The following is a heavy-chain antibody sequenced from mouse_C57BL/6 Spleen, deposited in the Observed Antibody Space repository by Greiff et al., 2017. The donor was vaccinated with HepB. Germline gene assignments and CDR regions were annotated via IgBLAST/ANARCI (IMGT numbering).Heavy chain of an antibody. D-gene: IGHD2-5*01. Sequence: QVHVKQSGPELVKPGASVKISCKASGYAFSSSWMNWVKQRPGKGLEWIGRIYPGDGDTNYNGKFKGKATLTADKSSSTAYMQLSSLTSEDSAVYFCARSDYSNYVAYWGQGTLVTVSA. V-gene: IGHV1-82*01. CDR3: ARSDYSNYVAY. CDR2: IYPGDGDT. J-gene: IGHJ3*01. CDR1: GYAFSSSW.